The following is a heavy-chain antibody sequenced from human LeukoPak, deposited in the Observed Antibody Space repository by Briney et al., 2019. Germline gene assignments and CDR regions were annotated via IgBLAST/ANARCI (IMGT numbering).Heavy chain of an antibody. J-gene: IGHJ6*02. V-gene: IGHV4-39*02. CDR2: IYYSGST. CDR1: GGSISSSSYY. CDR3: ARDRGAYYDSSRPYRYYYGMDV. D-gene: IGHD3-22*01. Sequence: PSETLSLTCTVSGGSISSSSYYWGWIRQPPGKGLEWIGSIYYSGSTYYNPSLKSRVTISVDTSKNQFSLKLSSVTAADTAVYYCARDRGAYYDSSRPYRYYYGMDVWGQGTTVTVSS.